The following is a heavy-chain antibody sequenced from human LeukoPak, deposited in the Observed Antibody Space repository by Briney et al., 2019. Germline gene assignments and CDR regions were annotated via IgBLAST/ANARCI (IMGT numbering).Heavy chain of an antibody. Sequence: GSLRLSCAASGFTFTAYTINWIRQPPGKGLEWIGEINHSGSTNYNPSLKSRVTISVDTSKNQFSLKLSSVTAADTAVYYCGASSGWVWFDPWGQGTLVTVSS. D-gene: IGHD6-19*01. J-gene: IGHJ5*02. CDR3: GASSGWVWFDP. V-gene: IGHV4-34*08. CDR2: INHSGST. CDR1: GFTFTAYT.